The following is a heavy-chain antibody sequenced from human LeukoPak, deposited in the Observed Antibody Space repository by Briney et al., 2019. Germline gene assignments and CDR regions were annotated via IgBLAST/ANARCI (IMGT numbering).Heavy chain of an antibody. D-gene: IGHD3-22*01. J-gene: IGHJ4*02. CDR3: AKVGYYYDSSGYYPFDY. Sequence: GGSLRLSCAASGFTFSSYGMHWVRQAPGKGLERVAFIRYDGSNKYYADSVKGRFTISRDNSKNTLYLQMNSLRAEDTAVYYCAKVGYYYDSSGYYPFDYWGQGTLVTVSS. CDR2: IRYDGSNK. CDR1: GFTFSSYG. V-gene: IGHV3-30*02.